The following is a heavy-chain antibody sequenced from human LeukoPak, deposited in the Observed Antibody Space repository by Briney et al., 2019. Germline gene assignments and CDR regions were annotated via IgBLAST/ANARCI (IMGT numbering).Heavy chain of an antibody. Sequence: GASVKVSCKASGYTFTSYYMYWVRQAPGQGLEWMGIISASGGRTSYAQKFQGRVTMTRDTSTSTVYMELSSLRYEDTAVYYCARGKLGQTGGWFDPWGQGTLVTVPS. CDR3: ARGKLGQTGGWFDP. CDR2: ISASGGRT. J-gene: IGHJ5*02. V-gene: IGHV1-46*01. D-gene: IGHD6-6*01. CDR1: GYTFTSYY.